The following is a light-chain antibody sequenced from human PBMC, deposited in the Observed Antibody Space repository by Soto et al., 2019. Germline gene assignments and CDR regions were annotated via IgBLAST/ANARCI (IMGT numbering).Light chain of an antibody. CDR3: QQYATSPRT. J-gene: IGKJ5*01. CDR2: GAS. Sequence: EIVLTQSPSTLSLSPGERATLSCRASQSVSANYLAWYQQKPGQAPRLLIYGASNRATGIPDRFSGSGSGTDFTLTISRLEPEDFAVYYCQQYATSPRTFGQGTRLEIK. CDR1: QSVSANY. V-gene: IGKV3-20*01.